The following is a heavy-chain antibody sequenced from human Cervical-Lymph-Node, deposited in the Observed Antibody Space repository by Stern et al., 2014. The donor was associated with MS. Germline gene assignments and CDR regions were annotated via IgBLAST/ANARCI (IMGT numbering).Heavy chain of an antibody. CDR3: ATDRGVK. D-gene: IGHD3-10*01. Sequence: VQLVESGAEVRKPGASVRVSCKVSGYSLSDLSMHWVRQAPGKGLEWLGGYDPEEGNTVYAQRFQGRVTMTEDTSTGTAYMTLTALRSEDTAVYYCATDRGVKWGPGTLVTVSS. J-gene: IGHJ4*02. CDR1: GYSLSDLS. CDR2: YDPEEGNT. V-gene: IGHV1-24*01.